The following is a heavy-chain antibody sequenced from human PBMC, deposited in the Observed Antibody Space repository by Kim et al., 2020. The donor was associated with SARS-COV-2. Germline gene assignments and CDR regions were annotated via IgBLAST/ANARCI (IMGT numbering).Heavy chain of an antibody. J-gene: IGHJ6*02. V-gene: IGHV3-7*01. CDR3: ARGHYGMDV. CDR1: GFIFSDSW. Sequence: GGSLRLSCAASGFIFSDSWLTWVRQTPEKGLEWVANINQGGSEKTYGDSVKGRFTISRDNAQKTPYLQTTGLRVEDTAVYYCARGHYGMDVWGQGTTVIV. CDR2: INQGGSEK.